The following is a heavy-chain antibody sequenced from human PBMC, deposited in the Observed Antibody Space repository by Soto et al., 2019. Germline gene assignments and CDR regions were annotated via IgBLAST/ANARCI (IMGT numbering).Heavy chain of an antibody. V-gene: IGHV1-69*02. CDR3: VSREKSIAARPGAFDI. CDR2: IIPILGIA. J-gene: IGHJ3*02. D-gene: IGHD6-6*01. CDR1: GGTFSSYT. Sequence: ASVKVSCKASGGTFSSYTISWVRQAPGQGLEWMGRIIPILGIANYAQKFQGRVTITADKSTSTAYMELSSLRSEDTAVYYCVSREKSIAARPGAFDIWGQGTMVTVSS.